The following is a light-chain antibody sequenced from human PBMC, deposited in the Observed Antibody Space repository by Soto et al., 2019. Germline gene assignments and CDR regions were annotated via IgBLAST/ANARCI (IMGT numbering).Light chain of an antibody. Sequence: SYDLTQPPSVSVSPGQTASITCSGDRLGDTYACWYQQKPGQSPLLVIYEDNKRPSGIPERFSGSNSGNTATLTISGTQAMDEADYYCQAWDSNTVVFGGGTQLTVL. CDR1: RLGDTY. J-gene: IGLJ2*01. V-gene: IGLV3-1*01. CDR2: EDN. CDR3: QAWDSNTVV.